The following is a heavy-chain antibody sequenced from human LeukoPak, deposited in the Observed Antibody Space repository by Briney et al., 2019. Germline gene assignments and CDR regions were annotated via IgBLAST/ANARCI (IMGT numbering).Heavy chain of an antibody. CDR1: GFTFTSSA. Sequence: SVKVSCKVSGFTFTSSAMQWVRQARGQRLEWIGWIVVGSGNTNYAQKFQERVTITRDMSTSTAYMELSSLRSEDTAVYYCATCGSSDSSSWEGCDYYYGMDVWGQGTTVTVSS. D-gene: IGHD6-13*01. V-gene: IGHV1-58*02. CDR3: ATCGSSDSSSWEGCDYYYGMDV. CDR2: IVVGSGNT. J-gene: IGHJ6*02.